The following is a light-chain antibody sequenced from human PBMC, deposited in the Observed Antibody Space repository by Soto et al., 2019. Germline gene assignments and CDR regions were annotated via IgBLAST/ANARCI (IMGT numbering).Light chain of an antibody. J-gene: IGKJ5*01. CDR3: QQRSNWPIT. CDR1: QSVSSY. Sequence: EIVLTQSPATLSLSPGERATLSCRASQSVSSYFVWYQQKPGQAPRLLIYDASNRATGIPARFSGSGSGTDFTLTISSLEPEDFAVYYCQQRSNWPITFGQGTRLEIK. V-gene: IGKV3-11*01. CDR2: DAS.